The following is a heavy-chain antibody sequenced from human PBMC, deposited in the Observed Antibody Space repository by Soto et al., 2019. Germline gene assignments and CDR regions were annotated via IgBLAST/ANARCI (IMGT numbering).Heavy chain of an antibody. D-gene: IGHD3-16*02. V-gene: IGHV1-18*01. CDR2: ISAYKGNT. J-gene: IGHJ4*02. Sequence: QVQLVQSGAEVKKPGSSVKVSCKASGYTFTSYGISWVRQAPGQGLEWMGWISAYKGNTKNAQKLQGRVTMNTDTSTSTAYMRLRSLRSDDTSGYYSARDYPPVDYWGQGTLVTVSS. CDR3: ARDYPPVDY. CDR1: GYTFTSYG.